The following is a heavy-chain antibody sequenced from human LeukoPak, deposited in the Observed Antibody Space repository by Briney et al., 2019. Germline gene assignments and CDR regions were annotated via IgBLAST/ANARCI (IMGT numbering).Heavy chain of an antibody. D-gene: IGHD3-16*01. CDR2: IYYSGST. V-gene: IGHV4-31*03. CDR1: GGSISSGGYY. J-gene: IGHJ3*02. Sequence: SETLSLTCTVSGGSISSGGYYWSWIRQHPGKGLEWIGYIYYSGSTYYNPSLKSRVTISVDTSKNQFSLKLSSVTAADTAVYYCARDGGAAGKAFDIWAKGQWSPSLQ. CDR3: ARDGGAAGKAFDI.